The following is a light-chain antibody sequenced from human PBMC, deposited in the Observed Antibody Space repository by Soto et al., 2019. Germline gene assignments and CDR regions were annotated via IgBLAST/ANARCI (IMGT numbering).Light chain of an antibody. Sequence: DIVMTQSPDSLAVSLGERATINCKSSQTVLLSSNNKNYLGRYQQKPGQPPRLLIYWASTRESGVPDRFSGSGSGTDFTLTISSLQAEDVAVYYCQQSYGTPPTFGQGTRVEIK. CDR1: QTVLLSSNNKNY. J-gene: IGKJ1*01. CDR2: WAS. V-gene: IGKV4-1*01. CDR3: QQSYGTPPT.